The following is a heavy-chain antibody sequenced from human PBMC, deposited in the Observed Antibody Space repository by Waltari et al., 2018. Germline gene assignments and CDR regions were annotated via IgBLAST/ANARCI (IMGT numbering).Heavy chain of an antibody. CDR1: GYPLTELS. CDR2: IIPIFGTA. CDR3: ARAYNPDTAMVFGMDV. J-gene: IGHJ6*02. D-gene: IGHD5-18*01. Sequence: QVQLVQSGAEVKKPGASVKVSCKVSGYPLTELSLPWVRQAPGQGLEWMGGIIPIFGTANYAQKFQGRVTITADESTSTAYMELSSLRSEDTAVYYCARAYNPDTAMVFGMDVWGQGTTVTVSS. V-gene: IGHV1-69*13.